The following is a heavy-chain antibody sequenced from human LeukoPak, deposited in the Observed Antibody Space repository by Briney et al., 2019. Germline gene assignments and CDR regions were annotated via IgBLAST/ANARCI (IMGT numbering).Heavy chain of an antibody. CDR1: GFTFSSYS. CDR3: ARDPSSGWFDY. CDR2: ISSSSSYI. Sequence: GGSLRLSCAASGFTFSSYSMNWVRWAPGKGLEWVSSISSSSSYIYYADSVKGRFTISRDNAKNSLYLQMNSLRAEDTAVYYCARDPSSGWFDYWGQGTLVTVSS. J-gene: IGHJ4*02. D-gene: IGHD6-19*01. V-gene: IGHV3-21*01.